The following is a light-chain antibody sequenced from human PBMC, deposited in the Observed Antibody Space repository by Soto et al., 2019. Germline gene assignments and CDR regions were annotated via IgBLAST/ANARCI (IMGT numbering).Light chain of an antibody. J-gene: IGKJ5*01. V-gene: IGKV3-11*01. CDR2: DTS. Sequence: EVVLTQSPATLSLSPGQRATLSCRASQSVGRYLAWYQQKPGQSPRLLIYDTSNRATGIPARFTGSGSGTDFTLTISNLQPEDFAIYYCQQRDSWPPITFGQGTRLEIK. CDR1: QSVGRY. CDR3: QQRDSWPPIT.